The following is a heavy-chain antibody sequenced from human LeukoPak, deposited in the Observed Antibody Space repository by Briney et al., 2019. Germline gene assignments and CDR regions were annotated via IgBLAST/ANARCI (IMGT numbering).Heavy chain of an antibody. J-gene: IGHJ6*03. Sequence: SETLSLTCTVSGGSISSGGYYWSWIRQPPGKGLEWIGYIYHSGSTYYNPSLKSRVTISVDRSKNQFSLKLSSVTAADTAVYYCARNPFPGYYYMDVWGKGTTVTVSS. CDR3: ARNPFPGYYYMDV. CDR1: GGSISSGGYY. V-gene: IGHV4-30-2*01. D-gene: IGHD2/OR15-2a*01. CDR2: IYHSGST.